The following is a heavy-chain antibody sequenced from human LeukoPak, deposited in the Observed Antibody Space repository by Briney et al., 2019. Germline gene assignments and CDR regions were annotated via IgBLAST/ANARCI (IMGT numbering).Heavy chain of an antibody. CDR3: AKKMAGKYYFDY. CDR2: ISSSGGST. D-gene: IGHD1-14*01. V-gene: IGHV3-23*01. Sequence: PGGSLRLSCAAPGFTFSNYAMSWVRQAPGKGLEWISTISSSGGSTSYADSVQGRFTISRDNSKNTLYLQMISLRTEDTAVYYCAKKMAGKYYFDYWGQGTLVTVSS. CDR1: GFTFSNYA. J-gene: IGHJ4*02.